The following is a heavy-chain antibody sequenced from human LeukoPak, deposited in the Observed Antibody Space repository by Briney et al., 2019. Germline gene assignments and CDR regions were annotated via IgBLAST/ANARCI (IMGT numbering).Heavy chain of an antibody. V-gene: IGHV5-51*01. J-gene: IGHJ4*02. CDR3: ARYSSGWRRYYFDY. CDR2: IYPGDSDT. D-gene: IGHD6-19*01. Sequence: GESLEISCKGSGYIFTSYWIGWVRQMPGKVLEWMGIIYPGDSDTRYSTSFQGQVTISADKSISTAYLQWSSLKASDTAMYYCARYSSGWRRYYFDYWGQGTLVTVSP. CDR1: GYIFTSYW.